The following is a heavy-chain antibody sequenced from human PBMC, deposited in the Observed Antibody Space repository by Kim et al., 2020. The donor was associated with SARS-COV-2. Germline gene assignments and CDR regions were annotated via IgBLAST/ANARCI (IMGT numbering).Heavy chain of an antibody. V-gene: IGHV4-39*07. CDR2: IYYSGST. D-gene: IGHD6-19*01. Sequence: SETLSLTCTVSGGSISSSSYYWGWIRQPPGKGLEWIGSIYYSGSTYYNPSLKSRVTISVDTSKNQFSLKLSSVTAADTAVYYCARDVAVAVVLFNWFDPWGQGTLVTVSS. CDR3: ARDVAVAVVLFNWFDP. J-gene: IGHJ5*02. CDR1: GGSISSSSYY.